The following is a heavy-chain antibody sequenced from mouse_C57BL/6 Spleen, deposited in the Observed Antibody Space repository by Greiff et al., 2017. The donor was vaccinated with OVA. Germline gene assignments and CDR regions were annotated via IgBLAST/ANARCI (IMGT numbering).Heavy chain of an antibody. CDR3: ARNYYGSSWGYFDY. V-gene: IGHV1-61*01. CDR1: GYTFTSYW. Sequence: QVQLQQPGAELVRPGSSVKLSCKASGYTFTSYWMDWVKRRPGQGLEWIGNIYPSDSETHYNQKFKDKATLTVDKSSSTAYMQLSSLTSEDSAVYYCARNYYGSSWGYFDYWGQGTTLTVSS. D-gene: IGHD1-1*01. J-gene: IGHJ2*01. CDR2: IYPSDSET.